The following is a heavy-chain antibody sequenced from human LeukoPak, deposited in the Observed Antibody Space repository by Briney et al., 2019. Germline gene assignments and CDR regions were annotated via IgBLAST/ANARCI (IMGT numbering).Heavy chain of an antibody. J-gene: IGHJ6*02. CDR2: INPNSGGT. D-gene: IGHD3-9*01. CDR3: ARDGSYDILTGLSYYYYGMDV. CDR1: GYTFTGYY. V-gene: IGHV1-2*02. Sequence: ASVKVSCKASGYTFTGYYMHWVRQAPGQGLEWMGWINPNSGGTNYAQKFQGRVTMTRNTSISTAYMELSSLRSEDTAVYYCARDGSYDILTGLSYYYYGMDVWGQGTTVTVSS.